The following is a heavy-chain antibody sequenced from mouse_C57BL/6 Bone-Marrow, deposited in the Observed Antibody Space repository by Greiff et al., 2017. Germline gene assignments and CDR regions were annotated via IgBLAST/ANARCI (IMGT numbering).Heavy chain of an antibody. CDR3: ARDDLLPFAY. CDR2: ISDGGSYT. J-gene: IGHJ3*01. Sequence: DVMLVESGGGLVKPGGSLKLSCAASGFTFSSYAMSWVRQTPEKRLEWVATISDGGSYTYYPDNVKGRFTISRDNAKNNLYLQMSHLKSEDTAMYYCARDDLLPFAYWGQGTLVTVSA. D-gene: IGHD2-1*01. V-gene: IGHV5-4*01. CDR1: GFTFSSYA.